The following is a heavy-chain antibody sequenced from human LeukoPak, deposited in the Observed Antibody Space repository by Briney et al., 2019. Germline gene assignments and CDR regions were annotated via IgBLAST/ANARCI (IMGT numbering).Heavy chain of an antibody. D-gene: IGHD5-12*01. CDR2: IYYSGST. CDR3: ARGQGYSGYERALGY. J-gene: IGHJ4*02. Sequence: SETLSLTCTVSGGSISSYYWSWIRQPPGKGLEWIGYIYYSGSTNYNPSLKSRVTISVDTSKNQFSLKLSSVTAADTAVYYCARGQGYSGYERALGYWGQGTLVTVSS. V-gene: IGHV4-59*01. CDR1: GGSISSYY.